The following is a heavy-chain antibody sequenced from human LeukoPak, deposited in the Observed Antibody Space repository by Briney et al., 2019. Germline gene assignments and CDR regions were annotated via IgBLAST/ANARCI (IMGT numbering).Heavy chain of an antibody. Sequence: SETLSLTCTVSGGSISSYYWSWIRQPPGKGLEWIGYIYYSGSTNYNPSLKSRVTISVDTSKNQFSLKLSSVTAADTAVYYCARQNSGYYEYYFDYWGQGTLVTVSS. CDR1: GGSISSYY. CDR2: IYYSGST. J-gene: IGHJ4*02. V-gene: IGHV4-59*08. D-gene: IGHD3-3*01. CDR3: ARQNSGYYEYYFDY.